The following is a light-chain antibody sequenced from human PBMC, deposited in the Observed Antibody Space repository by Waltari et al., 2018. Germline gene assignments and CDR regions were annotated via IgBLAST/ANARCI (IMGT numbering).Light chain of an antibody. V-gene: IGKV3-15*01. Sequence: EIVMTQSPASLSVSPGERVTLPCRASQSVSTKLAWYQQKPGQAPRLVIYSASIRAADVPARFSGSGSGTEFTLTISSLQSEDFAIYYCQQYDKWRDYTFGQGTKL. J-gene: IGKJ2*01. CDR2: SAS. CDR3: QQYDKWRDYT. CDR1: QSVSTK.